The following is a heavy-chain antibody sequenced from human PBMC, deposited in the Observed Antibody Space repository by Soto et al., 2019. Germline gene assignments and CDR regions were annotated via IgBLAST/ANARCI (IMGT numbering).Heavy chain of an antibody. CDR3: AKELLPDSIVGYFDY. CDR2: ISYDGSNK. D-gene: IGHD1-26*01. J-gene: IGHJ4*02. Sequence: GGSLRLSCAASGFTFSSYGMHWVRQAPGKGLEWVAVISYDGSNKYYADSVKGRFTISRDNSKNTLYLQMNSLRAEDTAVYYCAKELLPDSIVGYFDYWGQGTLVTVSS. CDR1: GFTFSSYG. V-gene: IGHV3-30*18.